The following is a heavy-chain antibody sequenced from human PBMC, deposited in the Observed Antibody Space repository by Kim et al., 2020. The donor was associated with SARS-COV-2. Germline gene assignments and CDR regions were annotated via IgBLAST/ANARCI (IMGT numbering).Heavy chain of an antibody. CDR1: GFTCSSYT. Sequence: GSLRLSCAASGFTCSSYTMNWVRQAPGKGLEWVTIITGSGGSTYYADSVKGRFNISRDNSKNTLLLQMNSLRVEDTAVYYCAKVGAGGIREGMGVGGQG. D-gene: IGHD1-20*01. J-gene: IGHJ6*02. V-gene: IGHV3-23*01. CDR2: ITGSGGST. CDR3: AKVGAGGIREGMGV.